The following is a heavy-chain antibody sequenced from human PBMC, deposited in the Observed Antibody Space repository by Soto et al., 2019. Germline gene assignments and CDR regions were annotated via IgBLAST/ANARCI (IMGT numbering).Heavy chain of an antibody. J-gene: IGHJ4*02. D-gene: IGHD6-13*01. V-gene: IGHV2-26*01. CDR3: ARRVGSSWDVDY. Sequence: QVTLKESGPVLVKPTETLTLTCTVSGFSLSDARMGVTWIRQPPGKALEWLAHIFWNDEKAYRTSLKSRLTISKDTSKSQVVLTMTNLDPVDTATYYCARRVGSSWDVDYWGQGTLVTVSS. CDR1: GFSLSDARMG. CDR2: IFWNDEK.